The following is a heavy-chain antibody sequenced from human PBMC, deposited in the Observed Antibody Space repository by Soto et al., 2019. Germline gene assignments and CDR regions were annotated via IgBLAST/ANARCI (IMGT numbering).Heavy chain of an antibody. CDR1: GFTFSSYG. J-gene: IGHJ3*02. CDR2: IWYDGSNK. CDR3: AIDRGYFDMVIMLYVPGHFDS. V-gene: IGHV3-33*01. Sequence: PGVSLRLSYSASGFTFSSYGMHWVRQAPGKGLEWVAVIWYDGSNKYYADSVKGRFTISRDNSKTTLYLQMNSLRAEDTAVYYCAIDRGYFDMVIMLYVPGHFDSWGQGTMVIVSS. D-gene: IGHD2-8*01.